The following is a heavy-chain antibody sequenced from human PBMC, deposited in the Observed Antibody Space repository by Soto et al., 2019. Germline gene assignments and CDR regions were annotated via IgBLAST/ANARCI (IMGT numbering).Heavy chain of an antibody. J-gene: IGHJ4*02. D-gene: IGHD2-15*01. CDR3: ARDLVPYY. Sequence: ASVKVSCKASGYTFTSYYLHWVRQAPGQGLEWMAIINPSTGTTTYAQKFQGRVTMSSDSSTSTVYMELSRLRSEDTAVYYCARDLVPYYWGQGALVTVSS. CDR2: INPSTGTT. V-gene: IGHV1-46*01. CDR1: GYTFTSYY.